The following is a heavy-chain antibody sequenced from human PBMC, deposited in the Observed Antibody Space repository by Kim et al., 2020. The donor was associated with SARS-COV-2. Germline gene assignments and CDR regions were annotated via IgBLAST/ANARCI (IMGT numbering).Heavy chain of an antibody. CDR1: GDSVSSNSAA. J-gene: IGHJ4*02. Sequence: SQTLSLTCAISGDSVSSNSAAWNWIRQSPSRGLEWLGRTSYRSKWYNDYAVSVKSRITINPDTSKNQFSLQLNSVTPEDTAVYFCARDQGDGSGSYYGDYYFDYWGQGTLVTVSS. V-gene: IGHV6-1*01. D-gene: IGHD3-10*01. CDR2: TSYRSKWYN. CDR3: ARDQGDGSGSYYGDYYFDY.